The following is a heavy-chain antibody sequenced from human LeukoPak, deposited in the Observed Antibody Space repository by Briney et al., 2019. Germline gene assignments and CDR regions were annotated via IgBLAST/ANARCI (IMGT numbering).Heavy chain of an antibody. V-gene: IGHV3-23*01. D-gene: IGHD5-18*01. J-gene: IGHJ4*02. Sequence: GGSLRLSCAASGFTFSSYAMSWVRQAPGKGLEWVSVISGSGGSTYYADSVKGRFTISRDNSKNTLYLQMNSLRAEDTAVYYCAKGGHDSYGTYFDYWGQGTLVTVSS. CDR3: AKGGHDSYGTYFDY. CDR2: ISGSGGST. CDR1: GFTFSSYA.